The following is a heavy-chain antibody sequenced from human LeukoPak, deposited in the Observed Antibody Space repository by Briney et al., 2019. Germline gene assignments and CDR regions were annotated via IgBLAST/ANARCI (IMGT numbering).Heavy chain of an antibody. CDR2: ISSSSSYR. Sequence: PGGSLRLSCAASGFTFTTYSMNWVRQAPGKGLEWVSSISSSSSYRYYADSVKDRFTISRDNAKNSLYLQMNSLRAEDTAVYYCERYGTVFDYWGQGTLVTVSS. J-gene: IGHJ4*02. D-gene: IGHD4-17*01. CDR3: ERYGTVFDY. V-gene: IGHV3-21*01. CDR1: GFTFTTYS.